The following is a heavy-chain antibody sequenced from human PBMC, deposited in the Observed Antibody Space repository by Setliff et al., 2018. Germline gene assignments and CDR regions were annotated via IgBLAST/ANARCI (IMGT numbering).Heavy chain of an antibody. V-gene: IGHV4-59*11. CDR2: IHYSGTT. CDR3: ARENGYCGGGACYFMFDY. D-gene: IGHD2-15*01. CDR1: GGSSSSHY. Sequence: ASETLSLTCTVSGGSSSSHYWSWIRQPPGKGLEWIGYIHYSGTTNYNPSLKSRVTLSLDTAKNQFSLELRAVTAADTALYYCARENGYCGGGACYFMFDYWGQGTLVTVSS. J-gene: IGHJ4*02.